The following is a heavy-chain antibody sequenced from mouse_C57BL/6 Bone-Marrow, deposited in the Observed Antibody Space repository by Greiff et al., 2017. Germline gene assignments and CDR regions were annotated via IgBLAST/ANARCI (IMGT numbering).Heavy chain of an antibody. CDR1: GYAFTNYL. J-gene: IGHJ2*01. D-gene: IGHD2-1*01. Sequence: QVQLQQSGAELVRPGTSVKVSCKASGYAFTNYLIEWVKQRPGQGLEWIGVINPGSGGTNYNEKFKGKATLTADKSSSTAYMQLSSLTSEDSAVYFCARGTDLLWSYYFDYWGQGTTLTVSS. CDR2: INPGSGGT. V-gene: IGHV1-54*01. CDR3: ARGTDLLWSYYFDY.